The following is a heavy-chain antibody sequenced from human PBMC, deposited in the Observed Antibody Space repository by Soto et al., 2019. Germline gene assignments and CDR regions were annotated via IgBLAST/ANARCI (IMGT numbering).Heavy chain of an antibody. Sequence: PSETLSLTCTVSGSSINSSGYYWGWILHPPGKGLEWIGSMFYGVSTYYNPSLKSRVTVSVDTSKNQFSLNLRSVTAADTAVYYCARLPSRHLVDYWGQGTLVTVSS. V-gene: IGHV4-39*01. CDR1: GSSINSSGYY. J-gene: IGHJ4*02. CDR3: ARLPSRHLVDY. D-gene: IGHD3-3*02. CDR2: MFYGVST.